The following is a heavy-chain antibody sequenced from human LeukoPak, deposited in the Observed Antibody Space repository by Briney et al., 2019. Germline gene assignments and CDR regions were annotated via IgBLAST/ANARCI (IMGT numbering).Heavy chain of an antibody. V-gene: IGHV3-43*01. CDR3: AKDISWVGATGHHAFDI. CDR1: GFTFDDYT. Sequence: QPGGSLRLSCAASGFTFDDYTMHWVRQPPGKGLEWVSLINWDGDITEYADSVKGRFTISRDNSKNSLFLQMNSLRTEDTALYYCAKDISWVGATGHHAFDIWGQGTMVTVSS. D-gene: IGHD1-26*01. CDR2: INWDGDIT. J-gene: IGHJ3*02.